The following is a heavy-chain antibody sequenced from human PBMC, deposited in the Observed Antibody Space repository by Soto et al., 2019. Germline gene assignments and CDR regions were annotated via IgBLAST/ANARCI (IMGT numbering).Heavy chain of an antibody. Sequence: GGSLRLSCAASGFTFSSYEMNWVRQAPGKGLEWVSYISSNGSTIYYADSVKGRFTISRDNGKNSLYLQMNSLRAEDTAVYYCARGGNYSNDYWGQGTLVTVSS. J-gene: IGHJ4*02. V-gene: IGHV3-48*03. CDR1: GFTFSSYE. CDR2: ISSNGSTI. D-gene: IGHD4-4*01. CDR3: ARGGNYSNDY.